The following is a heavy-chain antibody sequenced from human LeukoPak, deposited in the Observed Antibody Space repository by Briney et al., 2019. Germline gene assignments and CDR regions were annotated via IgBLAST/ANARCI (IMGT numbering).Heavy chain of an antibody. Sequence: PGGSLRLSCAASVFTFSSYAMSWVRQAPWKGLEWVSAISGSGGSTYYAYSVKGRFTISIDNSKNPLYVHMNSLRAEDTAVYFCAKGSKAVLFTRDHYMDVWGKGTTVTISS. V-gene: IGHV3-23*01. CDR3: AKGSKAVLFTRDHYMDV. J-gene: IGHJ6*03. CDR1: VFTFSSYA. CDR2: ISGSGGST. D-gene: IGHD6-19*01.